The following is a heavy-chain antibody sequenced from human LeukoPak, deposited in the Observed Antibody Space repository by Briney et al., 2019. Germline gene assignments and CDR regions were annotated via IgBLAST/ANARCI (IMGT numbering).Heavy chain of an antibody. CDR2: IYSGGST. Sequence: GSLRLSCAASGFTVSSNYMSWVRQAPGKGLEWVSVIYSGGSTYYADSVKGRFTISRDNSKNTLYLQMNSLRAEDTAVYYCAKDGAGSFWSGFDYYMVVWGKGTTVTVSS. J-gene: IGHJ6*03. V-gene: IGHV3-53*05. CDR3: AKDGAGSFWSGFDYYMVV. CDR1: GFTVSSNY. D-gene: IGHD3-3*01.